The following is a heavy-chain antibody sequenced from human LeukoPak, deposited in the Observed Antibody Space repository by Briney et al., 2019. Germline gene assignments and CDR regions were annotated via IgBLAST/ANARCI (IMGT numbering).Heavy chain of an antibody. Sequence: SETLSLTCAVSGGSISSSSYYWGWIRQPPGKGLEWIGSIYYSGSTYYNPSLKSRVTISVDTSKNQFSLKLSSVTAADTAVYYCARAVIGYCSGGSCYSASGWFDPWGQGTLVTVSS. CDR1: GGSISSSSYY. CDR3: ARAVIGYCSGGSCYSASGWFDP. CDR2: IYYSGST. J-gene: IGHJ5*02. V-gene: IGHV4-39*07. D-gene: IGHD2-15*01.